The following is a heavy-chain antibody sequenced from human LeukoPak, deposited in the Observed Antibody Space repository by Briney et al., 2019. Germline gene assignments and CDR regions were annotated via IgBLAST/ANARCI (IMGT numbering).Heavy chain of an antibody. V-gene: IGHV4-30-4*08. CDR1: GGSISSGDYY. J-gene: IGHJ5*02. D-gene: IGHD2-2*01. Sequence: SETLSLTCTVSGGSISSGDYYWSWIRQPPGKGLEWIGYIYYSGSTYYNPSLKSRVTISVDTSKNRFSLKLSSVTAADTAVYYCARVARYCSSTSCYPFWFDPWGQGTLVTVSS. CDR3: ARVARYCSSTSCYPFWFDP. CDR2: IYYSGST.